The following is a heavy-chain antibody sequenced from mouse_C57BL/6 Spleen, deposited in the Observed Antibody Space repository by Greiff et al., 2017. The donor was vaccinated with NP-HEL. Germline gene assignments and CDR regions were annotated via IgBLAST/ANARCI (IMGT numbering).Heavy chain of an antibody. D-gene: IGHD1-1*01. CDR2: IDPSDSYT. Sequence: QVQLQQPGAELVMPGASVKLSCKASGYTFTSYWMHWVKQRPGQGLEWIGEIDPSDSYTNYIQKFKGKSTLTVDKSSSTAYRQLSSLTSEDSAVYYCARRDYYGSSPYYFDYWGQGTTLTVSS. J-gene: IGHJ2*01. CDR3: ARRDYYGSSPYYFDY. V-gene: IGHV1-69*01. CDR1: GYTFTSYW.